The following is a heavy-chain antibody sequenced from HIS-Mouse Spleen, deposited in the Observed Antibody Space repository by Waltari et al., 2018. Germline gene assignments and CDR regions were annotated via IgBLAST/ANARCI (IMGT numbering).Heavy chain of an antibody. J-gene: IGHJ3*02. V-gene: IGHV3-33*06. CDR1: GFPFSSYG. CDR2: IWYDGSNK. CDR3: AKDLARKDSGYDAFDI. Sequence: QVQLVESGGGVVQPGRSLRLSCAASGFPFSSYGMHWVRQVPGKGLEWVAVIWYDGSNKYYADSVKGRFTISRDNSKNTLYLQMNSLRAEDTAVYYCAKDLARKDSGYDAFDIWGQGTMVTVSS. D-gene: IGHD5-12*01.